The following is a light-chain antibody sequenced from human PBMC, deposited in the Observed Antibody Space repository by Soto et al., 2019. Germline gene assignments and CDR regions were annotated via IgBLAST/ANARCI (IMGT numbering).Light chain of an antibody. V-gene: IGKV1-6*01. J-gene: IGKJ3*01. CDR1: EGIRND. CDR3: QQYSRYSFT. CDR2: AAS. Sequence: AIQMTQSPSSLSASVEDRVTITCRASEGIRNDLGWYQQKPGKAPKLLIYAASNLQSGVPSRFSGSGSGTDFTLTISSLQPEDFAFYYCQQYSRYSFTFGPGTKVEI.